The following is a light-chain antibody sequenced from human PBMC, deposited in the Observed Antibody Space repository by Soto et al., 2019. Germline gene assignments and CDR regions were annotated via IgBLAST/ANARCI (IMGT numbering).Light chain of an antibody. CDR2: AAS. Sequence: AIRMTQSPSSLSASTGDRVTITCRASQGISSYLAWYQQKPGKAPKLLIYAASTLQRGVPSRFSGSGSGTYFTLTISCLQSEDFATYYCQQYYSYPLITFGQGTRLEIK. V-gene: IGKV1-8*01. CDR1: QGISSY. J-gene: IGKJ5*01. CDR3: QQYYSYPLIT.